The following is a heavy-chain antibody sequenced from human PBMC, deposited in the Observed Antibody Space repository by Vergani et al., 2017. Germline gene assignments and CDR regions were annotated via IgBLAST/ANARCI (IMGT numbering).Heavy chain of an antibody. D-gene: IGHD1-1*01. CDR1: GFTSSYYG. CDR2: ISYDGTQK. Sequence: QVHLVESGGGVVQPGRSLRLYCVVSGFTSSYYGMHWVRQAPGKGLEWVAVISYDGTQKYYADYVKGRFTISRDNSKSTLYLQMNSLRTEDTAVYYCATKSCGTPGCQIGYFSEWGQGTLVTVSS. V-gene: IGHV3-30*03. CDR3: ATKSCGTPGCQIGYFSE. J-gene: IGHJ1*01.